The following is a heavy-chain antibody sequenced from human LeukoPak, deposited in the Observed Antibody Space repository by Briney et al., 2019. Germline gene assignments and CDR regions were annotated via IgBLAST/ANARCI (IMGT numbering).Heavy chain of an antibody. V-gene: IGHV3-23*01. D-gene: IGHD4/OR15-4a*01. J-gene: IGHJ4*02. CDR1: GFTFSDYG. CDR3: ARRAGAYSHPYDY. Sequence: PGGTLRLSCAASGFTFSDYGMTWVRQAPGKGLEWVSTISDGGSFTYYADSVKGRFTISRDNSKNTLYLQMNSLRAEDTAVYYCARRAGAYSHPYDYWGQGTLVTVSS. CDR2: ISDGGSFT.